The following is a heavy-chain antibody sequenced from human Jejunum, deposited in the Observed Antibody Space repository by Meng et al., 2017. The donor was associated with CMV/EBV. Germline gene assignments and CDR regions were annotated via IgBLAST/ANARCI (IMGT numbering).Heavy chain of an antibody. CDR2: IHDTGST. Sequence: VLLQESGQGLVQPSQTPSLTCSVSGGSIGSGDYYWSWIRQPPGKGLEWIGYIHDTGSTSHNPSLKSRVDISLGTSKNQFSLTLNSVTAEDTAVYFCARGSIFVSFDSWGQGTLVTVSS. CDR1: GGSIGSGDYY. D-gene: IGHD3-3*01. J-gene: IGHJ4*02. V-gene: IGHV4-30-4*08. CDR3: ARGSIFVSFDS.